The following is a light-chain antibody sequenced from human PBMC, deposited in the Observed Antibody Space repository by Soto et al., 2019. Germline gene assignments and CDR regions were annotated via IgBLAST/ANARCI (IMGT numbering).Light chain of an antibody. CDR2: DAS. CDR3: QQRCNWPPVT. J-gene: IGKJ4*01. Sequence: EIVLTQSPATLSLSPGERATLSCRASQSVSGCLAWYQQKPGQAPRLLIYDASNRATGIPARFSGSVSGTDFTLTISSLEPEDFAVYYCQQRCNWPPVTFGGGKKVEIK. CDR1: QSVSGC. V-gene: IGKV3-11*01.